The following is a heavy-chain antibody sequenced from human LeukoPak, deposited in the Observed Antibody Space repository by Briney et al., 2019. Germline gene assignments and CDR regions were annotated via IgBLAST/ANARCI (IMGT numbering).Heavy chain of an antibody. V-gene: IGHV4-59*12. CDR2: IYYFGST. D-gene: IGHD1-26*01. Sequence: SETLSLTCTVSGGSISRYYWSWIRQPPGKGLEWIGYIYYFGSTNYNPSLKSRVTISVDTSKNQFSLNLTTVTAADTALYFCARERRIVWSTDYWGQGALVIVSS. CDR1: GGSISRYY. J-gene: IGHJ4*02. CDR3: ARERRIVWSTDY.